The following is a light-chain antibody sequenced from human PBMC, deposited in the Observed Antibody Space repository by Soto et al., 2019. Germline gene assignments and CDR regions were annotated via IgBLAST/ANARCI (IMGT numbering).Light chain of an antibody. Sequence: DIQMTQSPSSLSASVGDRVTITCRSSQSISSYLNWYQQKRGKAPKLLIYAASSLQSGVPSRFSGSGSGTDFTLTISSLQPEDFATYYGQQSYSTPFTFGPGTKVDIK. J-gene: IGKJ3*01. V-gene: IGKV1-39*01. CDR1: QSISSY. CDR2: AAS. CDR3: QQSYSTPFT.